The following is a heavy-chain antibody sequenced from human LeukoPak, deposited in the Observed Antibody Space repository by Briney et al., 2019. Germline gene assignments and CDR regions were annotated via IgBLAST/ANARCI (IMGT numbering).Heavy chain of an antibody. Sequence: GGSLRLSCAASGFTFSGYWLSWVRQAPGKGLEWVANIKQDGSEKYYVDSVKGRFTISRDNAKNSLYLQMNSLRAEDTAVYYCARASAGAFDIWGRGTMVTVSS. CDR1: GFTFSGYW. V-gene: IGHV3-7*01. J-gene: IGHJ3*02. CDR3: ARASAGAFDI. D-gene: IGHD6-13*01. CDR2: IKQDGSEK.